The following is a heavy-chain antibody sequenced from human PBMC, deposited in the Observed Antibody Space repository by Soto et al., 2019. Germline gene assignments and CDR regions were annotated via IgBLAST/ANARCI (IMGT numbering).Heavy chain of an antibody. CDR2: IAAGGTNE. CDR3: AREPSENYLDRLDY. D-gene: IGHD1-26*01. V-gene: IGHV3-30-3*01. J-gene: IGHJ4*02. CDR1: GFTFNNYA. Sequence: QVQLVESGGGVVQPGRSLRLSCTASGFTFNNYAMHWVRQIPGKGLDWVAVIAAGGTNEYYAGSVKGRFTISRDNSKNTLFLQLNNPRVEDTAMYYCAREPSENYLDRLDYWGQGTLVTVSS.